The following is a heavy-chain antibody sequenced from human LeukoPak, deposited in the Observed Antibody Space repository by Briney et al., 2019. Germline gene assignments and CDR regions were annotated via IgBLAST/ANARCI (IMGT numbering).Heavy chain of an antibody. CDR1: GYTFTGYY. J-gene: IGHJ3*02. D-gene: IGHD3-22*01. Sequence: GASVKVSCKASGYTFTGYYMHWVRQAPGQGLEWMGIINPSGGSTSYAQKFQGRVTMTRDMSTSTVYMELSSLRSEDTAVYYCARPYYYDSSGYSDAFDIWGQGTMVTVSS. V-gene: IGHV1-46*01. CDR2: INPSGGST. CDR3: ARPYYYDSSGYSDAFDI.